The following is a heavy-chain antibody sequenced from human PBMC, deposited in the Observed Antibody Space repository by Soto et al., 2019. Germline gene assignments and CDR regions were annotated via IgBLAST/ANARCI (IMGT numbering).Heavy chain of an antibody. J-gene: IGHJ5*02. CDR3: GRVAEGPVVVTAIIWCDP. CDR2: IIPIFGTA. V-gene: IGHV1-69*01. Sequence: QVQLVQSGAEVKKPGSSVKVSCKASGGTFSSYAISWVRQAPGQGLEWMGGIIPIFGTANYAQKFQGRVTITADESTSTAYMELSRLRSEDTAVYYCGRVAEGPVVVTAIIWCDPWGQGTLVTVSS. CDR1: GGTFSSYA. D-gene: IGHD2-21*02.